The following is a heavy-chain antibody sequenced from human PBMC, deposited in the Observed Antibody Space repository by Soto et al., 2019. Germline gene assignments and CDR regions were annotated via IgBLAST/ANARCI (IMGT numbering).Heavy chain of an antibody. D-gene: IGHD2-15*01. V-gene: IGHV4-59*01. Sequence: SETLSLTCTVSGGSISPFYWSWVRQPPGKGLEWVGYLYYSGNTNYNPSLKSRVTISVDASKNQVSLRLTSVTAADTAVYYCARVGGVAARTFDYWGQGTVVTVSS. J-gene: IGHJ4*02. CDR2: LYYSGNT. CDR3: ARVGGVAARTFDY. CDR1: GGSISPFY.